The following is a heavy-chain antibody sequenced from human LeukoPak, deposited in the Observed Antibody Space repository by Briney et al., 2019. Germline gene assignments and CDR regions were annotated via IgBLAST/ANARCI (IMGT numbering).Heavy chain of an antibody. CDR2: INHSGST. CDR1: GGSFSGYY. Sequence: SSETLSLTCAVYGGSFSGYYWSWIRQPPGKGLEWIGEINHSGSTNYNPSLKSRVTISVDTSKNQFSLKLSSVTAADTAVYYCARRVGTAYSSSWYGYWGQGTLVTVPS. J-gene: IGHJ4*02. D-gene: IGHD6-13*01. V-gene: IGHV4-34*01. CDR3: ARRVGTAYSSSWYGY.